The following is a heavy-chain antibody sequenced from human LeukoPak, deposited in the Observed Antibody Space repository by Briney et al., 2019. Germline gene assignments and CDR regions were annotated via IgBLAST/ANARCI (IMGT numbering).Heavy chain of an antibody. D-gene: IGHD3-9*01. CDR1: GFTFSSYA. CDR2: ISYDGSNK. CDR3: AREYYDILTGYYTRRFDY. J-gene: IGHJ4*02. Sequence: PGGSLRLSCAASGFTFSSYAMHWVRQAPGKGLEWVAVISYDGSNKYYADSVKGRFTISRDNSKNTLYLQMNSLRAEDTAVYYCAREYYDILTGYYTRRFDYWGQGTLVTVSS. V-gene: IGHV3-30*04.